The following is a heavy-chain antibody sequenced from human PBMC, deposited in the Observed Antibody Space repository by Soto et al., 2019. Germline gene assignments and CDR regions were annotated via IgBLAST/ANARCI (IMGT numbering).Heavy chain of an antibody. CDR2: VNPNSGNT. D-gene: IGHD3-16*01. V-gene: IGHV1-8*01. CDR1: GYTFTSYD. J-gene: IGHJ5*02. Sequence: GASVKVSCKASGYTFTSYDINWVRQATGQGLEWMGWVNPNSGNTGYAQKFQGRVTMTRNTSISTAYMELSSLRSEDTAVYYCARAPWGNNWFDPWGQGTLVTVSS. CDR3: ARAPWGNNWFDP.